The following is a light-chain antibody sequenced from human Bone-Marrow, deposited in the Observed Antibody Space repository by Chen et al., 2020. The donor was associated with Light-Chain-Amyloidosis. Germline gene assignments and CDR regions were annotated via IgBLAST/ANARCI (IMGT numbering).Light chain of an antibody. Sequence: QPVLTQPPSVPPAPGQPVSLSCTGLGGGAAAQWFQQLPGAAPKLPLYITNNRPSGVPDRFSGFNSGASASLIISGLRAEDEADYYCQSYDTGLGVWVFGGGTKVTVL. CDR2: ITN. CDR1: LGGGAA. J-gene: IGLJ3*02. CDR3: QSYDTGLGVWV. V-gene: IGLV1-40*01.